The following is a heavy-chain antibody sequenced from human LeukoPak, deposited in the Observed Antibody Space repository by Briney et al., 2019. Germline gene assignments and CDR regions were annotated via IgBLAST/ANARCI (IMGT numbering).Heavy chain of an antibody. Sequence: GASVKVSCKASGGTFSSYAISWVRQAPGQGLEWMGGIIPIFGTANYAQKFQGRVTITADESTSTAYMELSSLRAEDTALYYCVRDFEWGFDHWGQGTLVTVSS. V-gene: IGHV1-69*13. D-gene: IGHD3-3*01. CDR3: VRDFEWGFDH. CDR2: IIPIFGTA. J-gene: IGHJ4*02. CDR1: GGTFSSYA.